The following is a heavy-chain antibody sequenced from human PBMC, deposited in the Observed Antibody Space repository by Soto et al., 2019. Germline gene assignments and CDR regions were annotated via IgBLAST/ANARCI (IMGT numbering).Heavy chain of an antibody. Sequence: EVQLVESGGTLVQPGGSLRLSCVASGFKFSSYWMSWVRQAPGKGLEWLANIKEDGSEKYYVDSVEGRFTISSDNARNSVDLQMNSLRAEDTAIYYCTRGGGRDSNEHFWGQGTLVIVAS. CDR1: GFKFSSYW. J-gene: IGHJ4*02. V-gene: IGHV3-7*01. CDR3: TRGGGRDSNEHF. CDR2: IKEDGSEK. D-gene: IGHD4-4*01.